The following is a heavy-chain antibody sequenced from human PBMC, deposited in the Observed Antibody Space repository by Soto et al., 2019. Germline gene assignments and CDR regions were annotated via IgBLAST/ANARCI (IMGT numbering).Heavy chain of an antibody. CDR2: INPNSGGT. D-gene: IGHD6-13*01. CDR3: ARDEGPIAAAGMYYYGMDV. J-gene: IGHJ6*02. V-gene: IGHV1-2*04. Sequence: GASVKVSCKASGYTFTGYYMHWVRQAPGQGLEWMGWINPNSGGTNYAQKFQGWVTMTTDTSTSTAYMELRSLRSDDTAVYYCARDEGPIAAAGMYYYGMDVWGQGTTVTVSS. CDR1: GYTFTGYY.